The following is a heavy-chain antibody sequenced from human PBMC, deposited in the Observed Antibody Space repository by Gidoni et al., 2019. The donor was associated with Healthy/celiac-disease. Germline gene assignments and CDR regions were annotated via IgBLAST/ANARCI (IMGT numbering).Heavy chain of an antibody. D-gene: IGHD4-4*01. Sequence: QVQLVQSGAEVKKPGASVKVSCKASGGTFSSYAISWVRQAPGQGLEWMGGIIPIFGTATYAQKFQGRVTITADKSTSTAYMELSSLRSEDTAVYYCARVGVTTVNYYYYGMDVWGQGTTVTVSS. J-gene: IGHJ6*02. CDR3: ARVGVTTVNYYYYGMDV. CDR1: GGTFSSYA. CDR2: IIPIFGTA. V-gene: IGHV1-69*06.